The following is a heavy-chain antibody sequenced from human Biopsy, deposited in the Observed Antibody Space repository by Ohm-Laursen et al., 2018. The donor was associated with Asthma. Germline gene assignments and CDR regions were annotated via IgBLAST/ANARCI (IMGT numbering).Heavy chain of an antibody. Sequence: SVKVSCKASGYTFNSAGITWVRQAPGQGLEWMGGITVYNGNTKVAQKLQDRVTMITDTSASTACMELRSLRSDDTAVYFCARAVDYSHYYGIDVWGQGTTVTVS. CDR1: GYTFNSAG. CDR2: ITVYNGNT. J-gene: IGHJ6*02. CDR3: ARAVDYSHYYGIDV. V-gene: IGHV1-18*01. D-gene: IGHD3-10*01.